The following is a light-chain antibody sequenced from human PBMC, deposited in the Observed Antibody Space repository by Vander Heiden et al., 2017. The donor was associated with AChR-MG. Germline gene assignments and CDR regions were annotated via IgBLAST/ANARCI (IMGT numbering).Light chain of an antibody. J-gene: IGKJ1*01. Sequence: DIQITQSPSSVSASVGDRVTITCRASQDVSRWVAWYQHKPGRAPDLLIYATSSLQSWVPERFSGSGSGTDFTLTISSLQPEDFATYYCQQANRFPLTFGQGTKVEIK. CDR1: QDVSRW. CDR3: QQANRFPLT. V-gene: IGKV1-12*01. CDR2: ATS.